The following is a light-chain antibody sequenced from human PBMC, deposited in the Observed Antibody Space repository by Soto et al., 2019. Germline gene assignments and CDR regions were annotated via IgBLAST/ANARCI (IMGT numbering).Light chain of an antibody. CDR3: VQHNSYPRS. CDR1: QGIGSD. V-gene: IGKV1-17*02. Sequence: DIQMTQSPSSLSASVGDRVTITCRASQGIGSDAGWYQQKPGKPPKRLIYATSILQSGIPSRFSGGGSGTEFTLTISNLQPEDFATYYCVQHNSYPRSFGQGTRVVMK. CDR2: ATS. J-gene: IGKJ1*01.